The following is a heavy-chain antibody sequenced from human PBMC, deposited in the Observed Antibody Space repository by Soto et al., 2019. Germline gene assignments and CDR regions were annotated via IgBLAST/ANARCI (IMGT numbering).Heavy chain of an antibody. CDR1: GFTFSSYA. V-gene: IGHV3-23*01. J-gene: IGHJ6*03. CDR3: ATDVYCIRTSCYYYMDV. Sequence: EGQLLEFGGGLVQPGGSLRLSCAAPGFTFSSYAMNWVRQAPGKGLEWVSAISVSGGSTYYPDSVKGRLTISRDNSKNTLQLQISSLRAEDTAVYYCATDVYCIRTSCYYYMDVWGKGTTVTVSS. CDR2: ISVSGGST. D-gene: IGHD2-2*01.